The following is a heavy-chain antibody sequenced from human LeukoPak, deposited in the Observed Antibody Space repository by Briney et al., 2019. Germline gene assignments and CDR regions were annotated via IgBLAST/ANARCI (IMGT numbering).Heavy chain of an antibody. CDR2: IRPDGGEK. CDR3: ARDGSGWSKD. V-gene: IGHV3-7*01. J-gene: IGHJ4*02. D-gene: IGHD6-19*01. Sequence: GGSLRLSCAASGFSFGSDWMSWLRQAPGKGLEWVANIRPDGGEKYYVVSVKGRFIISRDNAKNSLFLQMNSLRAEDTAVYFCARDGSGWSKDWGQGTLVTVSS. CDR1: GFSFGSDW.